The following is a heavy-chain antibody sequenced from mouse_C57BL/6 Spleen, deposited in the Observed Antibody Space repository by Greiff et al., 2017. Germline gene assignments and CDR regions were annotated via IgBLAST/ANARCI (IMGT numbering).Heavy chain of an antibody. Sequence: QVQLQQSGAELVRPGTSVKVSCKASGYAFTNYLIEWVKQRPGQGLEWIGVINPGSGGTNYNEKFKGKATLTADKSSSTAYMQLSRLTSEDSAVYFWAREDYYGKGYYAMDYWGQGTSVTVSA. CDR2: INPGSGGT. CDR1: GYAFTNYL. V-gene: IGHV1-54*01. CDR3: AREDYYGKGYYAMDY. J-gene: IGHJ4*01. D-gene: IGHD2-1*01.